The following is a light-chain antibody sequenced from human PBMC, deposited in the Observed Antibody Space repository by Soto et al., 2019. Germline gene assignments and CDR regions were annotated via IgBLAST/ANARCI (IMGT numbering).Light chain of an antibody. CDR2: GAS. CDR1: QSVTTQ. Sequence: IVLTQAPGTLSLSPGERATLSCRASQSVTTQLAWYQQKPGQAPRLIIQGASSRATGVPDRITGSGSGTDFPLSISRLEPEDFAVYYCQQYGSSSTFGQGTKVDIK. V-gene: IGKV3-20*01. J-gene: IGKJ1*01. CDR3: QQYGSSST.